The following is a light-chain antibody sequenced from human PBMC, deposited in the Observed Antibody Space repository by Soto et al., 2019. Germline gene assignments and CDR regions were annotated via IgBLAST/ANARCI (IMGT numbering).Light chain of an antibody. V-gene: IGLV2-14*01. Sequence: QSALTQPASVSGYPGQSITISCTGTSSDVGGYNSVSWYQQHPGKAPKLMIYEVSNRPSGVSNRFSGSKSGNTASLTISGLQAEDEADYYCSSYTSSSTLVVFGGGTKLTVL. J-gene: IGLJ2*01. CDR2: EVS. CDR3: SSYTSSSTLVV. CDR1: SSDVGGYNS.